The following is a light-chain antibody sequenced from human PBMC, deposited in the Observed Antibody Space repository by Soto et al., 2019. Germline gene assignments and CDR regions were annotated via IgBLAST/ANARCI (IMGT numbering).Light chain of an antibody. CDR3: SSYTSGTTLYG. J-gene: IGLJ1*01. CDR1: SSDVGGYNY. CDR2: ASS. V-gene: IGLV2-14*01. Sequence: QSALTQPASVSGSPGQSITISCTGTSSDVGGYNYVSWYQHHPGKAPRLMIYASSNRPSGVSHRFSGSRSGNTASLTISGLQAEDEADYYCSSYTSGTTLYGFGTGTKVTVL.